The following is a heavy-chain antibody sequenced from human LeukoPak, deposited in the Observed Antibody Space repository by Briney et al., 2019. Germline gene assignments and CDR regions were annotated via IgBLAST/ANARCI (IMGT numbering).Heavy chain of an antibody. D-gene: IGHD3-10*01. Sequence: SETPSLTCTVSGGSISSGSYYWSWIRQPAGKGLEWIGRIYTSGSTNYNPSLKSRVTISVDTSKNQFSLKLSSVTAADTAVYYCARGPMVRDYNANYYYYYYMDVWGKGTTVTVSS. CDR3: ARGPMVRDYNANYYYYYYMDV. J-gene: IGHJ6*03. CDR2: IYTSGST. CDR1: GGSISSGSYY. V-gene: IGHV4-61*02.